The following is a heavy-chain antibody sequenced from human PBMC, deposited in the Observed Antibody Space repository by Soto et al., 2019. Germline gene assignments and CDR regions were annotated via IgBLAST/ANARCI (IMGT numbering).Heavy chain of an antibody. CDR3: TTDPVTMIVVVPSSG. J-gene: IGHJ4*02. D-gene: IGHD3-22*01. CDR2: FPSGGGT. V-gene: IGHV3-66*01. CDR1: GFTVSSNY. Sequence: PGGSLRLSCAASGFTVSSNYMIWVRQTPGKGLEWVSVFPSGGGTYYTDSVKGRFTISRDDSKNTLYLQMNSLKTEDTAVYYCTTDPVTMIVVVPSSGWGQGTLVTVSS.